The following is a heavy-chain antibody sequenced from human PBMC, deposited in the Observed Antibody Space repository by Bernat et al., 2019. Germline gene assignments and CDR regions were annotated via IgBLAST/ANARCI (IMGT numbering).Heavy chain of an antibody. CDR1: GFNFNSVW. V-gene: IGHV3-15*01. CDR3: TSRVITTSDY. J-gene: IGHJ4*02. D-gene: IGHD3-16*01. Sequence: VQLVESGGGLVEPGGSLRLSCAASGFNFNSVWMNWVRQAPGKGLEWLGRVRTGGATDYIAPVKGRFTISRDDSKNTVYLQMSSLTTEDTAVYYCTSRVITTSDYWGQGTLVTVSS. CDR2: VRTGGAT.